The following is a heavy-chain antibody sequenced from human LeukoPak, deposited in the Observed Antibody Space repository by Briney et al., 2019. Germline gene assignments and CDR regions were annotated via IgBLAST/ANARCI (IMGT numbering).Heavy chain of an antibody. CDR2: ISRTSAYI. CDR3: ARDERRYCSDSSCYPGDY. D-gene: IGHD2-2*01. CDR1: GFTFSSYA. J-gene: IGHJ4*02. Sequence: GGSLRLSCAASGFTFSSYAMEWVRQAPGKGLEWVSAISRTSAYIYYSDSVKGRFTISRDNAKNSVYLQIDSLRAEDTAVYYCARDERRYCSDSSCYPGDYWGQGTLVTVSS. V-gene: IGHV3-21*01.